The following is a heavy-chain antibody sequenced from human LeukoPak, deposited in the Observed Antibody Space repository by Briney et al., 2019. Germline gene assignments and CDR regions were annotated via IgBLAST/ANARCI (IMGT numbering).Heavy chain of an antibody. V-gene: IGHV4-59*01. Sequence: SETLSLTCTVSGGSISSYYWSWLRQAPGKGLEGIGYIYYSESTNYNPSLKSRVTISVDTSKNQSSLKLSSVTAADTAVYYCARGEAVAGKNFDYWGQGTLVTVPS. D-gene: IGHD6-19*01. CDR3: ARGEAVAGKNFDY. J-gene: IGHJ4*02. CDR2: IYYSEST. CDR1: GGSISSYY.